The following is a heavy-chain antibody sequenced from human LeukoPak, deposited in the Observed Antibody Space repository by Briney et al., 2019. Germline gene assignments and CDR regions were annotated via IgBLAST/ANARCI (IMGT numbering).Heavy chain of an antibody. Sequence: ASVKVSCKVSGYTLTELSMHWVRQAPGKGLEWMGGFDPEDGETIYAQKFQGRVTMTEDTSTDTAYMELSSLRSEDTAVCYCATIVGATRFGYYFDYWGQGTLVTVSS. J-gene: IGHJ4*02. CDR3: ATIVGATRFGYYFDY. V-gene: IGHV1-24*01. D-gene: IGHD1-26*01. CDR1: GYTLTELS. CDR2: FDPEDGET.